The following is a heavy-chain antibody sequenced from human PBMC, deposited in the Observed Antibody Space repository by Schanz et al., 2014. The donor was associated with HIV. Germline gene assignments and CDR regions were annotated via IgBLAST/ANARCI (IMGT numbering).Heavy chain of an antibody. CDR2: INPNSGAT. Sequence: QVQLVQSGAEVKKPGASVKVSCKASGYSFNDYGVSWMRQAPGQGLEWMGWINPNSGATDSAQKFQGRVTMTRDTSISTAFMELSSLRSDDTAVYYCARRRSEIVPAAIVLHYYYGFDVWGQGTTVTVS. J-gene: IGHJ6*02. CDR1: GYSFNDYG. V-gene: IGHV1-2*02. CDR3: ARRRSEIVPAAIVLHYYYGFDV. D-gene: IGHD2-2*02.